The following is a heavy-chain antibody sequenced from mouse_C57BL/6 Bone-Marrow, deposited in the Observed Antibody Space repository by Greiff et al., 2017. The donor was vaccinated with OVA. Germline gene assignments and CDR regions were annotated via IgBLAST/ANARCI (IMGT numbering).Heavy chain of an antibody. CDR3: AREGKFHYAMDY. J-gene: IGHJ4*01. CDR2: INPSNGGT. V-gene: IGHV1-53*01. Sequence: QVQLQQPGTELVKPGASVTLSCKASGYTFTSYWMHWVKQRPGQGLEWLGNINPSNGGTNYNEKFKSKATLTVDKSSSTAYMQLSSLTSEDSAVYYCAREGKFHYAMDYWGQGTSVTVSS. CDR1: GYTFTSYW.